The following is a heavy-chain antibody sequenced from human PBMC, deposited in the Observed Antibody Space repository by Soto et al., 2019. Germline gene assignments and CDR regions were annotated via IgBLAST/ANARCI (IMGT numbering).Heavy chain of an antibody. V-gene: IGHV4-34*01. CDR1: GGSFSDYY. CDR3: AQYNFWRDWFGT. D-gene: IGHD3-3*01. J-gene: IGHJ5*02. CDR2: INHSGSA. Sequence: SETLSLTCGVSGGSFSDYYWSWIRQPPGKGLEWIGEINHSGSANHNPSLKSRVTISVDTSKNQFSLKMTSVTAADAAVYYCAQYNFWRDWFGTWGQGTLVTVSS.